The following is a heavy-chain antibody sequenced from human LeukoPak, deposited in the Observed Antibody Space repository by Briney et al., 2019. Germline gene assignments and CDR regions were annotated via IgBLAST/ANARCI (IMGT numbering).Heavy chain of an antibody. CDR2: IIPIFGTA. D-gene: IGHD3-16*01. Sequence: SVKVSCKASGGTFSSYAISWVRQAPGQGLEWMGGIIPIFGTANYAQKFQGRVTITADKSTSTAYMELSSLRSEDTAVYYCARGGTLNIPFDYWGQGTLVTVSS. V-gene: IGHV1-69*06. CDR1: GGTFSSYA. J-gene: IGHJ4*02. CDR3: ARGGTLNIPFDY.